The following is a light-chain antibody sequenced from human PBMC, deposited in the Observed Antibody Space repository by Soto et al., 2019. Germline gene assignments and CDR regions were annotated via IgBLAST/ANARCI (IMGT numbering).Light chain of an antibody. CDR2: WAS. CDR3: QQYYSTPLT. V-gene: IGKV4-1*01. J-gene: IGKJ4*01. CDR1: QSVLYSSNNKNY. Sequence: DIVMTQSPDSLAVSLGGRATINCRSGQSVLYSSNNKNYLAWYQQKPGQPPKLLIYWASTRESGVPDRYSGSGSGTDFTLTISSLQAEDVAVYYCQQYYSTPLTCGGGTKVDIK.